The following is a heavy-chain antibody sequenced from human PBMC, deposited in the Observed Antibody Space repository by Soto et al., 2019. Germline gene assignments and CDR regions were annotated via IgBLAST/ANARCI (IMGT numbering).Heavy chain of an antibody. CDR1: GYIRNTYW. Sequence: GESLKISCKCSGYIRNTYWIVWVRQKPGKGLEWMGRIDPLDYHTKYSPSFEGRVNISADRSIATAYLHWTSLETSDTAIYYCSRKKVATVEEDYWGQRTLVTVSS. D-gene: IGHD4-17*01. J-gene: IGHJ4*02. V-gene: IGHV5-10-1*01. CDR2: IDPLDYHT. CDR3: SRKKVATVEEDY.